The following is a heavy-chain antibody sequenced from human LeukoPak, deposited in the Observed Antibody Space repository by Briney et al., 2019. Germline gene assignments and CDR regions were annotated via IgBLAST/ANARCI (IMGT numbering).Heavy chain of an antibody. CDR3: ARDTITLLGGWFDP. CDR2: ISAYNGNT. Sequence: ASVKVSCKASGYTFTSYGISWVRRAPGQGLEWMGWISAYNGNTNYAQKLQGRVTMTTDTSTSTAYMELRSLRSDDTAVYYCARDTITLLGGWFDPCGQGTLVTVSS. CDR1: GYTFTSYG. D-gene: IGHD1-14*01. V-gene: IGHV1-18*01. J-gene: IGHJ5*02.